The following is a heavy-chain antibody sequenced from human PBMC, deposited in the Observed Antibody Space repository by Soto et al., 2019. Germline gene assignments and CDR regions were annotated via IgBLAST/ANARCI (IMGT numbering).Heavy chain of an antibody. D-gene: IGHD1-26*01. CDR3: ASSGSYYGDYYYGMDV. CDR1: GFTFDDYA. Sequence: PGGSLRLSCAASGFTFDDYAMHWVRQAPGKGLEWVSGISWNSGSIGYADSVKGRFTISRDNAKNSLYLQMNSLRAEDTALYYCASSGSYYGDYYYGMDVWGQGTTVTVSS. J-gene: IGHJ6*02. CDR2: ISWNSGSI. V-gene: IGHV3-9*01.